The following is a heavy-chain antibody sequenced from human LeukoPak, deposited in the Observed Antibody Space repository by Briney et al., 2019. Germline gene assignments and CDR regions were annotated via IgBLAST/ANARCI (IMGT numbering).Heavy chain of an antibody. CDR1: GGSISSSSYY. CDR3: ARLPSLLWFGELLSSYFDY. V-gene: IGHV4-39*01. D-gene: IGHD3-10*01. J-gene: IGHJ4*02. CDR2: IYYSGST. Sequence: PSETLSLTCTVSGGSISSSSYYWGWIRQPPGKGLEWIGSIYYSGSTYYNPSLKSRVTISVDTSKNQFSLKLSSVTAGDAAVYYCARLPSLLWFGELLSSYFDYWGQGTLVTVSS.